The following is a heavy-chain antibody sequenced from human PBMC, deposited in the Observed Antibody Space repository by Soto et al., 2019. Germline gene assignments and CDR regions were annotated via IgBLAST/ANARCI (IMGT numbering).Heavy chain of an antibody. J-gene: IGHJ4*02. V-gene: IGHV4-31*03. CDR1: GCSISSSSYY. Sequence: SETLSLTCTVSGCSISSSSYYWGWIRQPPGKGLEWIGYIYYSGSTYYNPSLKSRVTISVDTSKNQFSLKLSSVTAADTAVYYCARDYLGFDYWGQGTLVTVSS. CDR2: IYYSGST. D-gene: IGHD3-16*02. CDR3: ARDYLGFDY.